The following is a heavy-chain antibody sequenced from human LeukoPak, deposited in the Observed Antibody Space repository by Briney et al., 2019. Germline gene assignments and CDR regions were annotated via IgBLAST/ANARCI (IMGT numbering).Heavy chain of an antibody. CDR3: ARHYGDQYYYYYMDV. V-gene: IGHV4-39*01. D-gene: IGHD4-17*01. CDR2: IYYSGST. Sequence: SETLSLTCTVSGGSISSSSYYWGWIRQPPGKGLEWIGSIYYSGSTYYNPSLKSRVTISVDTSKNQFSLKLSSVTAADTAVYYCARHYGDQYYYYYMDVWGKGTTVTISS. CDR1: GGSISSSSYY. J-gene: IGHJ6*03.